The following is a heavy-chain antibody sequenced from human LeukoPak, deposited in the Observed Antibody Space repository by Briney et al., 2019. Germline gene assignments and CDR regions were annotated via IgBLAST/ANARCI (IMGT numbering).Heavy chain of an antibody. CDR2: INPHSGGT. D-gene: IGHD2-2*01. V-gene: IGHV1-2*02. CDR3: ATCGSSTSCYRGYFDF. Sequence: ASVKVSCKASGYTFTGYYLHWVRQAPGQGPEWMGWINPHSGGTNYAQKFQGRVTLTSGTSISTAYMELSGLRSDDTAVYYCATCGSSTSCYRGYFDFWGQGSLVTVSS. J-gene: IGHJ4*02. CDR1: GYTFTGYY.